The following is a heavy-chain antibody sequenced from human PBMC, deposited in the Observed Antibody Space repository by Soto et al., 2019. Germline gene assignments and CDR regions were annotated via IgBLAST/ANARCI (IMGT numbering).Heavy chain of an antibody. J-gene: IGHJ6*02. CDR1: GGTFSSYA. V-gene: IGHV1-69*06. D-gene: IGHD6-6*01. CDR2: IIPIFGTA. Sequence: SVKVSCKASGGTFSSYAISWVRQAPGQGLEWMGGIIPIFGTANYAQKFQGRVTITADKSTSTAYMELSSLRSEDTAVYYCATYSSSSCCYYYGMDVWGQVTTVTVSS. CDR3: ATYSSSSCCYYYGMDV.